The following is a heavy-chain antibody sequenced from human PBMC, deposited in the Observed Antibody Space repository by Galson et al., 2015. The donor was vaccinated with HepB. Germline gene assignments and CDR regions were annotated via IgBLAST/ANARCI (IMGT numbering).Heavy chain of an antibody. Sequence: SLRLSCAASGFTFTDHHMDWVRQAPGKGLELIGRIGNRGNNYITEYAASVKGRFTFSRDDSKYSLYLQMNSLKTEDTAVYYCASAGYDHGLDVWGQGSTVTVSS. CDR3: ASAGYDHGLDV. J-gene: IGHJ6*02. CDR2: IGNRGNNYIT. V-gene: IGHV3-72*01. D-gene: IGHD3-3*01. CDR1: GFTFTDHH.